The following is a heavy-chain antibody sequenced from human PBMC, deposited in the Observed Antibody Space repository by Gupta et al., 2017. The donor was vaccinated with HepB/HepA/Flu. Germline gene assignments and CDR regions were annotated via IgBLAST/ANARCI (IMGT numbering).Heavy chain of an antibody. D-gene: IGHD2-8*01. CDR2: ISYDGNT. CDR3: ARTGGVSRSYYYAMDV. V-gene: IGHV4-59*01. Sequence: QLQLQESRPGLVKPSETLSLTCTVSGGSINGYYWTWIRQPPGRGLEWIGYISYDGNTNYNPSLKSRLTVSLDTSKNQFSRNLSPVTAADTAVYYCARTGGVSRSYYYAMDVWGQGAPVTVSS. J-gene: IGHJ6*02. CDR1: GGSINGYY.